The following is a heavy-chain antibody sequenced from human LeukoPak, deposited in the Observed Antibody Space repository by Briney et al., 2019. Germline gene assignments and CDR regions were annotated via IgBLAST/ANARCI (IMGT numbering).Heavy chain of an antibody. V-gene: IGHV4-59*01. D-gene: IGHD6-13*01. Sequence: SETLSLTCTVSGGSISSYYWSWIRQPPGKGLEWIGYIYYSGSTNYNPSLKSRVTVSVDTSKNQFSLKLSSVTAADTAVYYCARTSSWKTPYYYYGMDVWGQGTTVNVSS. CDR1: GGSISSYY. CDR3: ARTSSWKTPYYYYGMDV. CDR2: IYYSGST. J-gene: IGHJ6*02.